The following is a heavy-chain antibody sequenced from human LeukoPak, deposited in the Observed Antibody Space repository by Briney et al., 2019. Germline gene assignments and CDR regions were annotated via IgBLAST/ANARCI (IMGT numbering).Heavy chain of an antibody. J-gene: IGHJ4*02. Sequence: PSETLSLTCTVSGVSINTGGDYWGWIRQTPGKGLEWIASISYSGASFYNPSLKSRVPISRDTSKNQFSLRLTSVSAADTAVYYCARQYSKWGQGTLLTVSS. CDR2: ISYSGAS. CDR1: GVSINTGGDY. CDR3: ARQYSK. V-gene: IGHV4-39*01. D-gene: IGHD5-12*01.